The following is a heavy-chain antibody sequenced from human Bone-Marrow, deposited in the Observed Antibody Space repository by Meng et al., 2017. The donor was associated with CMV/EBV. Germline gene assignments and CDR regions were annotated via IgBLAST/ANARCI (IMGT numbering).Heavy chain of an antibody. Sequence: GESLKISCAASGFTVSSNYMSWVRQAPGKGLEWVSLIYSDGNTYYADSVKGRFTISRDNSKNTLYLQMNSLRAEDTAVYYCARAYCSSTSCYGLWAFDIWGQGTMVTVSS. V-gene: IGHV3-53*01. J-gene: IGHJ3*02. CDR2: IYSDGNT. D-gene: IGHD2-2*01. CDR1: GFTVSSNY. CDR3: ARAYCSSTSCYGLWAFDI.